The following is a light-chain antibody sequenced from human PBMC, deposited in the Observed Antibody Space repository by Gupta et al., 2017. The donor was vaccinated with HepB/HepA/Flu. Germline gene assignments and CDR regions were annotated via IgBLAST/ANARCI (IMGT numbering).Light chain of an antibody. Sequence: DIVMTQSPDSLAVSLGERATINCKSSQTVLFISNNKNYLAWYQQKSGQPPKLLIYWASTRESGVPDRFSGSGSGTDFTLTISSRQAEDLAVYYCQQKDNTPYTFGQGTKLDIK. CDR3: QQKDNTPYT. V-gene: IGKV4-1*01. CDR1: QTVLFISNNKNY. CDR2: WAS. J-gene: IGKJ2*01.